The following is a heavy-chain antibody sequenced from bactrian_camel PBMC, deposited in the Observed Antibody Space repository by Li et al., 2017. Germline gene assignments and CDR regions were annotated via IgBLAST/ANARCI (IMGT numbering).Heavy chain of an antibody. Sequence: HVQLVESGGGSVQTGGSLRLSCLVSGYTFSSRCMAWFRQAPGKEREGVACLYTGDGVAYYADSMRGRFTISHDSAVNTVYLQMNSLKPEDTAMYSCAAQGGRLDWRYPWNGSGTWGQGTQVTVS. V-gene: IGHV3S1*01. CDR1: GYTFSSRC. D-gene: IGHD2*01. CDR3: AAQGGRLDWRYPWNGSGT. J-gene: IGHJ6*01. CDR2: LYTGDGVA.